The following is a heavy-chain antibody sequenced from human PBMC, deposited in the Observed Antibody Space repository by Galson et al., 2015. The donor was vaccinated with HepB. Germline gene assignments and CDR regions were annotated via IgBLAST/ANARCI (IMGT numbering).Heavy chain of an antibody. V-gene: IGHV1-18*04. D-gene: IGHD2-2*01. Sequence: SVKVSCKASGYTFTSYGISWVRQAPGQGLEWMGWISAYNGNTNYAQKLQGRVTMTTDTSTSTAYMELRSLRSDDTAVYYCARDRKYQLLYYYYDMDVWGQGTTVTVSS. J-gene: IGHJ6*02. CDR2: ISAYNGNT. CDR3: ARDRKYQLLYYYYDMDV. CDR1: GYTFTSYG.